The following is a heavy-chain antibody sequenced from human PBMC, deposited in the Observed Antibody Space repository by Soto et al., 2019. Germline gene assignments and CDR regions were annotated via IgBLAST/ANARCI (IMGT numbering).Heavy chain of an antibody. CDR1: GGSISSYY. J-gene: IGHJ4*02. CDR3: ARAGYVGSCYEFDY. Sequence: QVPLQESGPGLVKPSETLSLTCTVSGGSISSYYWSWIRQPPGKGLAWIGYIYYSGSTNYHPSVKRRATLSRGPSTNHSPLTLTSVTAADTAVHYCARAGYVGSCYEFDYWGQGTLVTVCS. D-gene: IGHD3-3*01. V-gene: IGHV4-59*01. CDR2: IYYSGST.